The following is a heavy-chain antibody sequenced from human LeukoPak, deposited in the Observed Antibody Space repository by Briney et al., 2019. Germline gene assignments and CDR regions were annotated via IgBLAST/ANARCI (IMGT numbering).Heavy chain of an antibody. J-gene: IGHJ4*02. V-gene: IGHV3-23*01. CDR3: AKGGYCSSTSCYPITFDY. Sequence: GGSLRLSCAASGFTFSTYAVNWVRQAPGKGLEWVSTISGSGDSTYYADSVKGRFTISRDNSKNTLYLQMNSLRAEGTAVYYCAKGGYCSSTSCYPITFDYWGQGTLVTVSS. CDR1: GFTFSTYA. D-gene: IGHD2-2*01. CDR2: ISGSGDST.